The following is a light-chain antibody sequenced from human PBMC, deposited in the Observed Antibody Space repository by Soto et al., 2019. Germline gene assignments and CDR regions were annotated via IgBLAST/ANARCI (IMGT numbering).Light chain of an antibody. CDR3: SSYTSSSTLL. J-gene: IGLJ1*01. CDR1: SSDVGGYNY. Sequence: QSVLTQPASVSGSPGQSIAISCSGTSSDVGGYNYVSWYQQHPGRAPKPLIYEVSYRPSGVSNRFSASKSGNTASLTISGLQAEDEADYYCSSYTSSSTLLFGTGTKLTVL. CDR2: EVS. V-gene: IGLV2-14*01.